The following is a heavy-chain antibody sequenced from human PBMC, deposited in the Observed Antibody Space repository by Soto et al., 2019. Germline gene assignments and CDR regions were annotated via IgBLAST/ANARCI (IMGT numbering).Heavy chain of an antibody. V-gene: IGHV1-18*01. Sequence: ASVKVSCKASGYTFTSYGISWVRQAPGQGLEWMGWISAYNGNTNYAQKLQGRVTMTTDTSTSTAYMEPRSLRSDDTAVYYCARDHPTSTYYDFWSGYQQPHFDYWGQGTLVTVSS. CDR3: ARDHPTSTYYDFWSGYQQPHFDY. J-gene: IGHJ4*02. CDR2: ISAYNGNT. D-gene: IGHD3-3*01. CDR1: GYTFTSYG.